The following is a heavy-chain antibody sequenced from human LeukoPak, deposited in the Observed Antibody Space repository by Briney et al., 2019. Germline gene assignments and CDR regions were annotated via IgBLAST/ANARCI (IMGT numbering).Heavy chain of an antibody. V-gene: IGHV1-2*02. CDR3: ARSNDDYDFYYYYGMDV. D-gene: IGHD4-17*01. CDR1: GYTFTGYY. CDR2: INPNSGGT. J-gene: IGHJ6*02. Sequence: GASVTVSCKASGYTFTGYYMHWVRQAPGQGLEWMGWINPNSGGTNYAQKFQGRVTMTRDTSISTAYMELSRLRSDDTAVYYCARSNDDYDFYYYYGMDVWGQGTTVTVSS.